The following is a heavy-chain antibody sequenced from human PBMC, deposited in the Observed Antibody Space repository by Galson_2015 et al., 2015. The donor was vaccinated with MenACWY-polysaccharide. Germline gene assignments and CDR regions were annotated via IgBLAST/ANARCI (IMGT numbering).Heavy chain of an antibody. CDR1: GFTFSSCA. CDR2: ISGSGGST. J-gene: IGHJ4*02. CDR3: AKAYIVVIPDAAYDC. Sequence: SLRLSCAASGFTFSSCAMSWVRQAPGRGLEWVSGISGSGGSTYYADAVKGRFTISRDNSKNTLYLQMDSLRAKDTAIYYCAKAYIVVIPDAAYDCWGQGSLVTVSS. V-gene: IGHV3-23*01. D-gene: IGHD2-2*01.